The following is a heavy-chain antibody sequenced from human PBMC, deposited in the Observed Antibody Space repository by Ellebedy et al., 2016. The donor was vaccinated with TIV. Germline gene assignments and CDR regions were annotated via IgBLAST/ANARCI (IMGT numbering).Heavy chain of an antibody. D-gene: IGHD6-19*01. CDR1: GGSFSGYY. CDR3: ARGIAVAGDTFDY. J-gene: IGHJ4*02. V-gene: IGHV4-34*01. CDR2: INHSGST. Sequence: SETLSLXCAVYGGSFSGYYWSWIRQPPRKGLEWIGEINHSGSTNYNPSLKSRVTISVDTSKNQFSLKLSSVTAADTAVYYCARGIAVAGDTFDYWGQGTLVTVSS.